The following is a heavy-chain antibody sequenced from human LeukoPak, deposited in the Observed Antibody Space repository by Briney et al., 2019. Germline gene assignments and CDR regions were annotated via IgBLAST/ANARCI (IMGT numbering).Heavy chain of an antibody. V-gene: IGHV4-39*07. CDR1: GGSISSSSYY. Sequence: PSETLSLTCTVSGGSISSSSYYWGWIRQPPGKGLEWIGSIYYSGSTYYNPSLKSRVTISVDTSKNQFSLKLSSVTAADTAVYYCARETDPQWLDGGDAFDIWGQGTMVTVSS. J-gene: IGHJ3*02. D-gene: IGHD6-19*01. CDR2: IYYSGST. CDR3: ARETDPQWLDGGDAFDI.